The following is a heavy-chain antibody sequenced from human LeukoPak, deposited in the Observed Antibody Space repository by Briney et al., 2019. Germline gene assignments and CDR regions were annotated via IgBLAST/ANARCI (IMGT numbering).Heavy chain of an antibody. CDR1: GFTFSSYA. D-gene: IGHD2-2*01. Sequence: GGSLRLSCAASGFTFSSYAMSWVRQAPGKGLEWVSAISGSGGSTYYADSAKGRFTISRDNSKNTLYLQMNSLRAEDTAVYYCAKDLDIVVVPAAKGGFDYWGQGTLVTVSS. CDR2: ISGSGGST. CDR3: AKDLDIVVVPAAKGGFDY. J-gene: IGHJ4*02. V-gene: IGHV3-23*01.